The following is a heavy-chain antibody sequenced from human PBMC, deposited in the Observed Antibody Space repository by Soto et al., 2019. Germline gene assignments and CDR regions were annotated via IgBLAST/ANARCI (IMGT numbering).Heavy chain of an antibody. D-gene: IGHD2-21*02. CDR3: ATSYCGGDCYANYYYYGMDV. J-gene: IGHJ6*02. Sequence: ASVKVSCKXSGYTFTSYYMHWVRQAPGQGLEWMGIINPSGGSTSYAQKFQGRVTMTRDTSTSTVYMELSSLRSEDTAVYYCATSYCGGDCYANYYYYGMDVWGQGTTVTVSS. CDR2: INPSGGST. V-gene: IGHV1-46*01. CDR1: GYTFTSYY.